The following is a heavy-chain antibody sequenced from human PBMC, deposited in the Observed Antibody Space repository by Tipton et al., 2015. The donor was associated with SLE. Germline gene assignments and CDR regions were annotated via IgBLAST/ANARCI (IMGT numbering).Heavy chain of an antibody. V-gene: IGHV4-59*01. D-gene: IGHD2-8*01. J-gene: IGHJ4*02. CDR2: IYYSGST. CDR3: ARDGHMYPFDH. CDR1: GGSISSYY. Sequence: TLSLTCTVSGGSISSYYWSWIRQPPGKGLEWIGYIYYSGSTNYNPSLKSRVTISVDTSKNQFSLKLSSVTAADTAVYYCARDGHMYPFDHWGQGPLVSVSS.